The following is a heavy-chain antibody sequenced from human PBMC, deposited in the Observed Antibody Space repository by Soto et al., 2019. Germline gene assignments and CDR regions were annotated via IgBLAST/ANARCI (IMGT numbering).Heavy chain of an antibody. CDR1: GGSTSSYY. CDR3: ARDEDSHGSYDNWFDH. D-gene: IGHD1-26*01. CDR2: IYTSGST. Sequence: NPXGSLSLTCTVCGGSTSSYYWSWIRQPAGKGLEWIGRIYTSGSTNYNPSLNSRVTMSVDTSKNQFSLKLSSVTAADTAVYYCARDEDSHGSYDNWFDHWGHGTLVTVSS. V-gene: IGHV4-4*07. J-gene: IGHJ5*02.